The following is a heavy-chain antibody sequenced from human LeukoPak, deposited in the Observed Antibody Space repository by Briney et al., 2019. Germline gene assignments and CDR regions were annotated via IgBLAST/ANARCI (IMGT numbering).Heavy chain of an antibody. D-gene: IGHD2-15*01. Sequence: ASVKVSCKASGHTFVSYGISWVRQAPGQGLEWMGWISAYSGNTNYAQKFQGRVTMTTDTSTSTAYMELRSLRSDDTAVYYCARCRGGSCYSEDRFDPWGQGTLVTVSS. V-gene: IGHV1-18*01. CDR2: ISAYSGNT. CDR3: ARCRGGSCYSEDRFDP. CDR1: GHTFVSYG. J-gene: IGHJ5*02.